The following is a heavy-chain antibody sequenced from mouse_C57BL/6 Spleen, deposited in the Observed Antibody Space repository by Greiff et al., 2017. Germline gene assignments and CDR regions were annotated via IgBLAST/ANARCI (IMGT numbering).Heavy chain of an antibody. V-gene: IGHV1-64*01. Sequence: QVQLQQPGAELAKPGASVKLSCKASGYTFTSYWMHWVKQRPGQGLEWIGMIHPNSGSTNYNEKFKSKATLTVDKSSSTAYMQLSSLTSEDSAVYYCAREGGAWFAYWGQGTLVTVSA. J-gene: IGHJ3*01. CDR3: AREGGAWFAY. CDR2: IHPNSGST. CDR1: GYTFTSYW.